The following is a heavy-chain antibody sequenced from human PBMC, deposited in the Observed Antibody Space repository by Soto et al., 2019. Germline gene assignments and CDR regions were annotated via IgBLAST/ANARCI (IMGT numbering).Heavy chain of an antibody. CDR2: IRSKAYGGTT. Sequence: GGSLRLSCTASGFTFGDYAMSWFRQAPGKGLEWVGFIRSKAYGGTTEYAASVKGRFTISRDDSKSIAYLQMKSLKTEDTAVYYCNRAHHNYDFWSGFMRNTEGLYYYGMDVWGQGTTVTV. J-gene: IGHJ6*02. CDR3: NRAHHNYDFWSGFMRNTEGLYYYGMDV. CDR1: GFTFGDYA. D-gene: IGHD3-3*01. V-gene: IGHV3-49*03.